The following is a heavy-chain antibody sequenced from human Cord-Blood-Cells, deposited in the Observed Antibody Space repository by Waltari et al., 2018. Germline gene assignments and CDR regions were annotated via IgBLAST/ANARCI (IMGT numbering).Heavy chain of an antibody. J-gene: IGHJ3*02. CDR1: GYTFTRYA. CDR3: ARVNVLAAAGLPYAFDI. V-gene: IGHV1-3*01. CDR2: INAGNGNT. Sequence: QVQLVESGAEVKKPGASVTVSCKAPGYTFTRYAMHWVRQAPGPRLEWMGGINAGNGNTKYSQKFQGRVTITRDTSASTAYMELSSLRSEDTAVYYCARVNVLAAAGLPYAFDIWGQGTMVTVSS. D-gene: IGHD6-13*01.